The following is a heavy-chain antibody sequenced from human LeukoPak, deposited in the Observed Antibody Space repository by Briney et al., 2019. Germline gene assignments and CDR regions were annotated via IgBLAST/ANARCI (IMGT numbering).Heavy chain of an antibody. CDR3: ANLDSSGYYFDY. CDR2: FDPEDGET. CDR1: GYTLTELS. V-gene: IGHV1-24*01. J-gene: IGHJ4*02. D-gene: IGHD3-22*01. Sequence: ASVKVSCKVSGYTLTELSMHWVRQAPGKGLEWMGGFDPEDGETIYAQKFQGRVTMTEDTSTDTAYMELSSLRSEDTAVYYCANLDSSGYYFDYWGQGTLVTVSS.